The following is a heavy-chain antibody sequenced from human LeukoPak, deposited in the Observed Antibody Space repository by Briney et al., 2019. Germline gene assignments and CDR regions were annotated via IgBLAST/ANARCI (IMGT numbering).Heavy chain of an antibody. CDR2: ITSSSTM. CDR1: GFTFSNYN. V-gene: IGHV3-48*01. Sequence: GGSLRLSCAASGFTFSNYNMNWVRQAPGKGLEWVSYITSSSTMSYAGSVKGRFSISRDNAKNSVYLQMNSLRAEDTAVYYCATDGFDYWGQGTLVTVSS. CDR3: ATDGFDY. J-gene: IGHJ4*02.